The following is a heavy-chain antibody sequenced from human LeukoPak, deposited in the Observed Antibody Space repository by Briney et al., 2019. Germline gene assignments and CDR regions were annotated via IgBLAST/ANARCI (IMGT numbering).Heavy chain of an antibody. J-gene: IGHJ4*02. CDR1: GFTFDDYA. V-gene: IGHV3-43D*03. Sequence: QPGGSLRLSCAASGFTFDDYAMHWVRQAPGKGLEWVSLISWDGGRAYYADSVKGRFTISRDNSKNSLHLQMNSLRPEDTALYYCGKGKFDGSGTFYFDYWGQGTLVTVSS. D-gene: IGHD3-10*01. CDR3: GKGKFDGSGTFYFDY. CDR2: ISWDGGRA.